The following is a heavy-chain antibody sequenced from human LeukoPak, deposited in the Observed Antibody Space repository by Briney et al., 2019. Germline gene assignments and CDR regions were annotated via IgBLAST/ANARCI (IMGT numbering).Heavy chain of an antibody. J-gene: IGHJ4*02. V-gene: IGHV1-18*01. CDR1: GYTFTSYG. D-gene: IGHD2-15*01. CDR2: ISAYNGNT. CDR3: ARDGIGGYCSGGSCYPPDY. Sequence: ASVKVSCTASGYTFTSYGISWVRQAPGQGLEWMGWISAYNGNTNYAQKLQGRVTMTTDTSTSTAYMELRSLRSDDTAVYYCARDGIGGYCSGGSCYPPDYWGQGTLVTVSS.